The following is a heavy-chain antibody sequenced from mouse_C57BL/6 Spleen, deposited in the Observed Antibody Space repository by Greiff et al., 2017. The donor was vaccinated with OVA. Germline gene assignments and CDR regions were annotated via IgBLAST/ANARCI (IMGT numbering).Heavy chain of an antibody. V-gene: IGHV10-1*01. CDR1: GFSFNTYA. CDR3: VRRGEPGFNYYAMDY. J-gene: IGHJ4*01. CDR2: IRSKSNNYAT. Sequence: EVQLVESGGGLVQPKGSLKLSCAASGFSFNTYAMNWVRQAPGKGLEWVARIRSKSNNYATYYADSVKDRFTISRDDSESMLYLQMNNLKTEDTAMYYCVRRGEPGFNYYAMDYWGQGTSVTVSS.